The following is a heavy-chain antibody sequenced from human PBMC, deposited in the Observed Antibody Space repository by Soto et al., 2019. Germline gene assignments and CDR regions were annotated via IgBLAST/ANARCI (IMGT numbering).Heavy chain of an antibody. D-gene: IGHD2-15*01. V-gene: IGHV4-34*01. CDR3: ARGPYCSGGSCRRGRYNWFDP. Sequence: SETLSLTCAVYGGSFSGYYWSWIRQPPGKGLEWIGEINHSGSTNYNPSLKSRVTISVDTSKNQFSLKLSSVTAADTAVYYCARGPYCSGGSCRRGRYNWFDPWGQGTLVTVSS. J-gene: IGHJ5*02. CDR2: INHSGST. CDR1: GGSFSGYY.